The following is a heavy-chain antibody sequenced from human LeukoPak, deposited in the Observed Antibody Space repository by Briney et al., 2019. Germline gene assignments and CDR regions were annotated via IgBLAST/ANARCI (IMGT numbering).Heavy chain of an antibody. J-gene: IGHJ6*03. CDR1: GYTFTSYY. V-gene: IGHV1-46*01. CDR3: ARGLASHRYYYYYYMDV. CDR2: INPSADRT. Sequence: GASVKVSCKASGYTFTSYYLHWVRQAPGQGLEWMGVINPSADRTTYAQKFQGRVTMTRDMSTSTVYMELSSLRSVDTAVYYCARGLASHRYYYYYYMDVWGKGTTVTVSS. D-gene: IGHD3-3*02.